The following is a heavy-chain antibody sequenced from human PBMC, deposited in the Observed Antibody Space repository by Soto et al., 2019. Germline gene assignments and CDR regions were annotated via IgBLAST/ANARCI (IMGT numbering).Heavy chain of an antibody. D-gene: IGHD6-19*01. J-gene: IGHJ5*02. CDR3: ARVQAPIAVAGTGPWWFDP. Sequence: KFQDRVTITRDTSASTAYMELSSLRSEDTAVYYCARVQAPIAVAGTGPWWFDPWGQGTLVTVSS. V-gene: IGHV1-3*01.